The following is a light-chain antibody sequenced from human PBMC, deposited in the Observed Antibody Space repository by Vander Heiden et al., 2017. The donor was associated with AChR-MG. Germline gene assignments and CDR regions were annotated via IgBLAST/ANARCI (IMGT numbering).Light chain of an antibody. CDR2: DDG. Sequence: SYELSQPPAVSVSPGQTASITCSGNKLGDKYVSWYQQKPGQSPILVIFDDGKRPSGVPERFSGSNSGNLATLTVSGTQAMDEADYYCQAWDSSTAHVIFGGGTKLTVL. J-gene: IGLJ2*01. CDR1: KLGDKY. CDR3: QAWDSSTAHVI. V-gene: IGLV3-1*01.